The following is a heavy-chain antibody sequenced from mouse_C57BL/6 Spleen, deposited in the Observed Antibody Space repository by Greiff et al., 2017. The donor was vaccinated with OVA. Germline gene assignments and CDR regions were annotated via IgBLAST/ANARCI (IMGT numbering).Heavy chain of an antibody. CDR1: GYAFSSYW. CDR3: ARSPNSYYFDY. Sequence: LVESGAELVKPGASVKISCKASGYAFSSYWMNWVKQRPGKGLEWIGQIYPGDGDTNYNGKFKGKATLTADKSSSTAYMQLSSLTSEDSAVYFCARSPNSYYFDYWGQGTTLTVSS. V-gene: IGHV1-80*01. CDR2: IYPGDGDT. J-gene: IGHJ2*01.